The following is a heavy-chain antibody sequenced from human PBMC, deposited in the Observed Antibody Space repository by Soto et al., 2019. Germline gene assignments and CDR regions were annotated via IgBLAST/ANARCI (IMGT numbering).Heavy chain of an antibody. Sequence: SETLSLTCSVSGASLSTYSWSWIRQPAGKGLEWIGRIYASGSTNYNPSLKGRVSMSVDTSKKQFSLRMISVTAADTAMYYCARSAIPRGGWFRPWGQGVLVTVSS. V-gene: IGHV4-4*07. CDR3: ARSAIPRGGWFRP. D-gene: IGHD2-21*01. J-gene: IGHJ5*02. CDR2: IYASGST. CDR1: GASLSTYS.